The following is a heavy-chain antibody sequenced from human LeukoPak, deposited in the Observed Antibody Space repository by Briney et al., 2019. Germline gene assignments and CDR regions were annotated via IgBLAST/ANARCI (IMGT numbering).Heavy chain of an antibody. V-gene: IGHV3-30*04. CDR1: GLAFSSYS. Sequence: GGSLRLSCVASGLAFSSYSMHWVRQAPGKGLEWVGVISYDGSDEYYTDSVKGRFTISRDNSKNTVYLQMNSLRAEDTALYYCAKDPGPFYDSSGYTYFDYWGQGTLVTVSS. D-gene: IGHD3-22*01. J-gene: IGHJ4*02. CDR3: AKDPGPFYDSSGYTYFDY. CDR2: ISYDGSDE.